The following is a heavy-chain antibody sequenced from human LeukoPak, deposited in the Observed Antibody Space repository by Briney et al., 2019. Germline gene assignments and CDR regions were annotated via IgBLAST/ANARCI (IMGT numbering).Heavy chain of an antibody. J-gene: IGHJ3*02. Sequence: SETLSLTCTVSGGSIDVPNYYWGWIRQPPGKGLEWIGSIYYSGSAYYNSSLKSRVTTSVDTSKNQFSLKLSSVTAADTAVYYCARDSMGATGHDAFDIWGQGTMATVSS. CDR1: GGSIDVPNYY. D-gene: IGHD1-26*01. CDR3: ARDSMGATGHDAFDI. V-gene: IGHV4-39*07. CDR2: IYYSGSA.